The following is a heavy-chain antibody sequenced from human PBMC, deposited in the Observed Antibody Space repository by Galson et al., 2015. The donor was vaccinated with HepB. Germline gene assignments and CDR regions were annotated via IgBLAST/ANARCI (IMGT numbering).Heavy chain of an antibody. CDR2: IYGGGST. CDR1: GFTVSSNY. CDR3: ARGTPYNFDTSGYFPLYYLAY. J-gene: IGHJ4*02. D-gene: IGHD3-22*01. Sequence: SLRLSCAASGFTVSSNYMSWVRQAPGKGLEWVSVIYGGGSTYYADSVKGRFRISRDNSKNTLSLQMSSLGAEDTAVYYCARGTPYNFDTSGYFPLYYLAYWGQGTLVTVSS. V-gene: IGHV3-66*02.